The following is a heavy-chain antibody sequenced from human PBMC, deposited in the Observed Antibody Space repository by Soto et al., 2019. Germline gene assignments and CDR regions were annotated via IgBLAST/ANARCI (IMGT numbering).Heavy chain of an antibody. J-gene: IGHJ6*02. Sequence: PSETLSLTCTVSGGSISSSSYYWGWIRQPPGKGLEWIGSIYYSGSTYYNPSLKSRVTISVDTSKNQFSLKLSSVTAADTAVYYCARQEDYGSGSYYYYGMDVWGQGTTVTVSS. V-gene: IGHV4-39*01. CDR2: IYYSGST. D-gene: IGHD3-10*01. CDR1: GGSISSSSYY. CDR3: ARQEDYGSGSYYYYGMDV.